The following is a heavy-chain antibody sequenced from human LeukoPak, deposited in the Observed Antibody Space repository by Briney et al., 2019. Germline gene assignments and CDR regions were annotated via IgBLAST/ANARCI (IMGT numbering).Heavy chain of an antibody. CDR1: GYTFTSYD. CDR2: MNPNSGNT. D-gene: IGHD3-3*01. CDR3: ARSSTIFGVVIMNY. J-gene: IGHJ4*02. V-gene: IGHV1-8*01. Sequence: ASVKVSCKASGYTFTSYDINWVRQATGQGLEWMGWMNPNSGNTGYAQKFQGRVTMTRNTSISTAYMELSSLRSEDTAVYYCARSSTIFGVVIMNYWGQATLVTVSS.